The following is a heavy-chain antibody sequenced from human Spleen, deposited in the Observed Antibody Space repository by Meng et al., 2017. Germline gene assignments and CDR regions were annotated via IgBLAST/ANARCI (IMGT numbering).Heavy chain of an antibody. D-gene: IGHD3-10*01. J-gene: IGHJ6*02. CDR1: GFTFSSYE. CDR3: ARDIGLYGSGSRGVDV. CDR2: ISSSGSTI. Sequence: GESLKISCAASGFTFSSYEMNWVRQAPGKGLEWVSYISSSGSTIYYADSVKGRFTISRDNAKNSLYLQMNSLRAEDTAVYYCARDIGLYGSGSRGVDVWGQGTMVTVSS. V-gene: IGHV3-48*03.